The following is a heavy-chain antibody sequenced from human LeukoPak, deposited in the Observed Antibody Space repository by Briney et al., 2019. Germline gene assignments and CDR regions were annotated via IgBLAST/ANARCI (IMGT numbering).Heavy chain of an antibody. CDR3: ARIVVVVAAEDAFDI. D-gene: IGHD2-15*01. J-gene: IGHJ3*02. V-gene: IGHV1-2*02. CDR1: GYTFTGYY. CDR2: INPNSGGT. Sequence: GASAKVSCKASGYTFTGYYMHWVRQAPGQGLEWMGWINPNSGGTNYAQKFQGRVTMTRDTSISTAYMELSRLRSDDTAVYYCARIVVVVAAEDAFDIWGQGTMVTVSS.